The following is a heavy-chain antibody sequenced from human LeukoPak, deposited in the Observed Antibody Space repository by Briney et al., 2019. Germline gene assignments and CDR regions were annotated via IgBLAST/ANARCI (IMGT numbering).Heavy chain of an antibody. Sequence: GASVKVSCKASGYTFTSYYMHWVRQAPGQGLEWMGIINPSGGSTSYAQKFQGRVTMTRDMSTSTVYMELSSLRSEDTAVYYCARYYYDSSGYSPGDAFDIWGQGTRVTVSS. CDR1: GYTFTSYY. V-gene: IGHV1-46*01. J-gene: IGHJ3*02. CDR3: ARYYYDSSGYSPGDAFDI. CDR2: INPSGGST. D-gene: IGHD3-22*01.